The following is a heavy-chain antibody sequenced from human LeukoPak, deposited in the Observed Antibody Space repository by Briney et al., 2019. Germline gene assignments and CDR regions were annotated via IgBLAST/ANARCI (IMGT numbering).Heavy chain of an antibody. CDR3: AKARIASAGTGAFDV. D-gene: IGHD6-13*01. V-gene: IGHV3-23*01. CDR2: ISGSGGST. Sequence: GGSLRLSCAASGFAFSSYAMSWVRQAPGEGLEWVSAISGSGGSTYYADSVKGRFTISRDNSKNTLYLQMNSLRAEDTAVYYCAKARIASAGTGAFDVWGQGTMVTVSS. J-gene: IGHJ3*01. CDR1: GFAFSSYA.